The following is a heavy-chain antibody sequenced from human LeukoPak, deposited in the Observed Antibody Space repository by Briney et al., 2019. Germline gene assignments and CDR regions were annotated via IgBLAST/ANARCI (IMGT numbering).Heavy chain of an antibody. CDR3: ARDLTPKGYGDEGGDY. Sequence: GGSLRLSCAASGFTFSDYYMSWIRQAPGKGLEWVSYISSSGSTIYNADPVKGRFTISRDNAKNSLYLQMNSLRAGDTAVYYCARDLTPKGYGDEGGDYWGQGTLVTVSS. CDR1: GFTFSDYY. D-gene: IGHD4-17*01. V-gene: IGHV3-11*04. J-gene: IGHJ4*02. CDR2: ISSSGSTI.